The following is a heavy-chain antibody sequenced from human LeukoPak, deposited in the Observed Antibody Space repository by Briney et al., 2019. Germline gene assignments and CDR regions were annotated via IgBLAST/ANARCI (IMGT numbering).Heavy chain of an antibody. CDR3: ARVYYYDSSGYYYFDY. J-gene: IGHJ4*02. Sequence: SETLSLTCSVSGGSISSSNYYWGWIRQPPEKGLEWIGSIYYSGSTYYNPSLKSRVTISVDTSKNQFSLKLSSVTAADTAVYYCARVYYYDSSGYYYFDYWGQGTLVTVSS. V-gene: IGHV4-39*07. CDR1: GGSISSSNYY. CDR2: IYYSGST. D-gene: IGHD3-22*01.